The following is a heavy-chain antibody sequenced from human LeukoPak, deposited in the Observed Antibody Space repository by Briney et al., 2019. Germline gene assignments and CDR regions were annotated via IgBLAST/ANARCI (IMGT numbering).Heavy chain of an antibody. CDR3: AKGDYGGNPGVFDY. CDR1: GFTFSSYS. Sequence: GGSLRLSCAASGFTFSSYSMNWVRQAPGKGLEWVAFIRYDGSNKYYADSVKGRFTISRDNSKNTLYLQMNSLRAEDTAVYYCAKGDYGGNPGVFDYWGQGTLVTVSS. J-gene: IGHJ4*02. V-gene: IGHV3-30*02. CDR2: IRYDGSNK. D-gene: IGHD4-23*01.